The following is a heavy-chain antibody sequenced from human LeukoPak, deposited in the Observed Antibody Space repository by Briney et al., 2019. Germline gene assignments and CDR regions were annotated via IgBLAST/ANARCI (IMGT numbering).Heavy chain of an antibody. CDR1: GFTFRSFW. Sequence: PGGSLRLSCAASGFTFRSFWMSWVRQAPGKRLEWVANIKQNGAVEYYMDSVKGRFTISRDNAKNSLYLQMNSLRAEDTAVYYCARYTAVSSPGAFDFWGQGTMVTVSS. D-gene: IGHD4-17*01. J-gene: IGHJ3*01. V-gene: IGHV3-7*03. CDR3: ARYTAVSSPGAFDF. CDR2: IKQNGAVE.